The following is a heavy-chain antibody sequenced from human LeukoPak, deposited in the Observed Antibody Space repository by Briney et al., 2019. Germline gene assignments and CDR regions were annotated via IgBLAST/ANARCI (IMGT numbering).Heavy chain of an antibody. CDR2: INWNGGST. V-gene: IGHV3-20*04. J-gene: IGHJ5*02. Sequence: PGGSLRLSCAASGFTFDDYGMSWVRQAPGKGLEWVSGINWNGGSTGYADSVKGRFTISRDNAKNSLYLQMNSLRAEDTALYYCAGIGTTGYSSGWYTYWFDPWGQGTLVTVSS. CDR3: AGIGTTGYSSGWYTYWFDP. D-gene: IGHD6-19*01. CDR1: GFTFDDYG.